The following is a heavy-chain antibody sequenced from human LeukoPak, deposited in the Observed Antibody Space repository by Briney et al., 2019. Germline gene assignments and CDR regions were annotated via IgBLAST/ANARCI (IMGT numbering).Heavy chain of an antibody. V-gene: IGHV3-7*05. CDR1: GFTFSNYW. J-gene: IGHJ4*02. D-gene: IGHD4-17*01. Sequence: SGGSLRLSCAASGFTFSNYWMSWVRQAPGKGLEWVANIKQDGSEKYYVDSLKGRSTISRDNATNSLYLQMNSLRAEDTAVYYCATVGDYDRFDSWGQGTLVTVSS. CDR3: ATVGDYDRFDS. CDR2: IKQDGSEK.